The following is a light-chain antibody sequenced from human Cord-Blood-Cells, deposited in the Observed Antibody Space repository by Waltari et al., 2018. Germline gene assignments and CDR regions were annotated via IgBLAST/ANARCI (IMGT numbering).Light chain of an antibody. CDR2: YDS. CDR3: QVWDSSSDHYV. V-gene: IGLV3-21*04. CDR1: NIGSKS. Sequence: YVLTQPPSVSVAPGKTARITCGGNNIGSKSVHWYQQKPGQAPVLVIYYDSDRPSGIPERFSGSSSGNTATLTISRVEAGDEADYYCQVWDSSSDHYVFGTGTKVTVL. J-gene: IGLJ1*01.